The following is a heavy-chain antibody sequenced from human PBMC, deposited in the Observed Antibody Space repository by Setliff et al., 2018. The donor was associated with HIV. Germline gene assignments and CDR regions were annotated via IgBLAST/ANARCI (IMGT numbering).Heavy chain of an antibody. CDR2: ITTDGSVK. CDR3: TAGHYGPNP. V-gene: IGHV3-48*03. J-gene: IGHJ5*02. D-gene: IGHD3-10*01. CDR1: GFSFSSHD. Sequence: PGGSLRLSCAASGFSFSSHDMNWVRQAPGKGLEWISYITTDGSVKYYADSVKGRFTISRDNTARSLYLQMNSLKVDDTAVYHCTAGHYGPNPWGQGTPVTSPQ.